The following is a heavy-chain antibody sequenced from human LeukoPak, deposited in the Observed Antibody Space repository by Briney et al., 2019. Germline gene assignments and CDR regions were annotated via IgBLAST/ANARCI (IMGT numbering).Heavy chain of an antibody. CDR1: GGSFSGYY. CDR2: INHSGST. CDR3: ARGKRGYSSSWYDY. J-gene: IGHJ4*02. D-gene: IGHD6-13*01. Sequence: SETLSLTCVVYGGSFSGYYWSWIRQPPGKGLEWIGEINHSGSTNYNPSLKSRVTISVDTSKNQFSLKLSSVTAADTAVYYCARGKRGYSSSWYDYWGQGTLVTVSS. V-gene: IGHV4-34*01.